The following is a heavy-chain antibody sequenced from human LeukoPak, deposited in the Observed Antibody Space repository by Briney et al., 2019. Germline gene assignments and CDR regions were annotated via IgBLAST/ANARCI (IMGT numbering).Heavy chain of an antibody. CDR3: ARASLSASSAERDYYGMDV. D-gene: IGHD3-22*01. CDR1: GYTFTSYY. V-gene: IGHV1-46*01. J-gene: IGHJ6*02. Sequence: ASVKVSCKASGYTFTSYYMHWVRQAPGQGLEWMGIINPSGGSTSYAQKFQGRVTMTRDTSTSTVYMELSSLRSEDTAVYYCARASLSASSAERDYYGMDVWGQGTTVTVSS. CDR2: INPSGGST.